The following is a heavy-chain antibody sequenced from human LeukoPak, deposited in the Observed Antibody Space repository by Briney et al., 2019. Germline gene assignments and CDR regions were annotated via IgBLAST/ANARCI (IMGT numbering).Heavy chain of an antibody. Sequence: GGSLRLSCGASGFTFSSYSMNWVRQAPGKGLEWVSSISSSSSYIYYADSVKGRFTISRDNAKNSLYLQMNSLRAEDTAVYYCASASNDYRVGGDYWGQGTLVTVSS. V-gene: IGHV3-21*01. D-gene: IGHD4-11*01. CDR3: ASASNDYRVGGDY. J-gene: IGHJ4*02. CDR1: GFTFSSYS. CDR2: ISSSSSYI.